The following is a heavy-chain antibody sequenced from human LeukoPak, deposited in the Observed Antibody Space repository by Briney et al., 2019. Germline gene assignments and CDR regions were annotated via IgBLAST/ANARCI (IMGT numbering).Heavy chain of an antibody. D-gene: IGHD3-22*01. V-gene: IGHV4-59*08. J-gene: IGHJ4*02. CDR3: ARHALYYDSSGSVDY. CDR1: GGSISSYY. Sequence: SETLSLTCTVSGGSISSYYWSWIRQPPGKGLEWIGYIYYSGSTNYNPSLKSRVTISVDTSKNQFSLKLSSVTAADTAVYYCARHALYYDSSGSVDYWGQGTLVTVSS. CDR2: IYYSGST.